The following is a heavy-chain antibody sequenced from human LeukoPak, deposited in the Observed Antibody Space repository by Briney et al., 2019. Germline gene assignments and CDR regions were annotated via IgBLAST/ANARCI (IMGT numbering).Heavy chain of an antibody. Sequence: SETLSLTCAVYGGSFSGYYWSWIRQPPGKGLEWIGEINHSGSTNYNPSLKSRVTISVDTSKNQFSLKLSSVTAADTAVYYCARGVYSGSPGSFYYYYYGMDVWGQGPRSPSP. J-gene: IGHJ6*02. CDR1: GGSFSGYY. CDR3: ARGVYSGSPGSFYYYYYGMDV. CDR2: INHSGST. D-gene: IGHD1-26*01. V-gene: IGHV4-34*01.